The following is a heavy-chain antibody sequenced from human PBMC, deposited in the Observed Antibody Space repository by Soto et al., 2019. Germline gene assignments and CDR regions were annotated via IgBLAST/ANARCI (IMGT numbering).Heavy chain of an antibody. CDR1: GDTFTTNS. CDR3: AGGLLYATTYVDY. Sequence: QVQLVQSGAEVKKPGSSVTVSCKASGDTFTTNSLNWVRQAPGQGLEWMGEIIPVVGTTKYAQKYQDRVTITGDKSTNTAYMELSSLRSDDTAVYYCAGGLLYATTYVDYWGQGTPVTVSS. D-gene: IGHD2-8*01. CDR2: IIPVVGTT. J-gene: IGHJ4*02. V-gene: IGHV1-69*06.